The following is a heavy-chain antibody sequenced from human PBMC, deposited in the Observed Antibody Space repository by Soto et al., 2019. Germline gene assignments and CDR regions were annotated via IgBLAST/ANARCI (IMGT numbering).Heavy chain of an antibody. D-gene: IGHD2-15*01. Sequence: GGSLRLSCAASGFTFSSYAMSWVRQAPGKGLEWVSAISGSGGSTYYADSVKGRFTISRDNSKNTLYLQMNSLRAEDTAVYYCAKDSDIVVVVAALFDYWGQGTLVTVSS. J-gene: IGHJ4*02. CDR1: GFTFSSYA. CDR2: ISGSGGST. V-gene: IGHV3-23*01. CDR3: AKDSDIVVVVAALFDY.